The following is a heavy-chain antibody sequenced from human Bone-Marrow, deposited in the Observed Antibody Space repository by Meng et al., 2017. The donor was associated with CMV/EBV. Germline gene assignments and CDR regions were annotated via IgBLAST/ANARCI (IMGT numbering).Heavy chain of an antibody. CDR1: GFTFSSYW. V-gene: IGHV3-7*01. D-gene: IGHD6-19*01. J-gene: IGHJ5*02. CDR2: IKQDGSEK. CDR3: ASNSGRLSRFDP. Sequence: GESLKISCAASGFTFSSYWMSWVRQAPGKGLEWVANIKQDGSEKHYVDSVKGRFTISRDNAKNSLYLQMNSLRAEDTAVYYCASNSGRLSRFDPWGQGTLVTVS.